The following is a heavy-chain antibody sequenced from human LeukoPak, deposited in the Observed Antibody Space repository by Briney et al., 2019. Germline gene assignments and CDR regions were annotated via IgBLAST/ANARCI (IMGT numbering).Heavy chain of an antibody. V-gene: IGHV3-30*19. J-gene: IGHJ5*02. CDR1: GFTFRNAG. CDR3: AREGGNDYSNYGWFDP. CDR2: ISYDGSNK. D-gene: IGHD4-11*01. Sequence: GGSLRLSCEVSGFTFRNAGMHWVRQAPGKGLEWVAVISYDGSNKHYADSVKGRFTISRDNSKNTLYLQMNSLRAEDTAVYYCAREGGNDYSNYGWFDPWGQGTLVTVSS.